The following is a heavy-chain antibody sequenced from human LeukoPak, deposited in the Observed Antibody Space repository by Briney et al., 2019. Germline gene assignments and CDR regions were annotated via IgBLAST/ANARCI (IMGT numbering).Heavy chain of an antibody. J-gene: IGHJ6*02. Sequence: GGSLRLSCAASEVRVSDNYMSWVRQAPGKGLEWVSVIYSGGDTYYSDSAKGRFTISRDSSENTLHLQMNSLRTEDTAIYYCARGLRLRQTHYAMDVWGQGTTVTVS. CDR2: IYSGGDT. D-gene: IGHD3-16*01. CDR3: ARGLRLRQTHYAMDV. V-gene: IGHV3-66*02. CDR1: EVRVSDNY.